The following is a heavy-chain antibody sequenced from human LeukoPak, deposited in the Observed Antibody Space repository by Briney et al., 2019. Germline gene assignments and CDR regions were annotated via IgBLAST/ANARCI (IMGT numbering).Heavy chain of an antibody. CDR2: INWNGDNT. CDR3: ARGFDGNFDY. Sequence: GGSLRLSCAASGFTFDDYGMSWVRQAPGKRLEWVSGINWNGDNTDYAGSVKGRFTISRDNAKNSLYLQMNSLRAEDTALYYCARGFDGNFDYWGQGTLVTVSS. CDR1: GFTFDDYG. J-gene: IGHJ4*02. D-gene: IGHD3-9*01. V-gene: IGHV3-20*04.